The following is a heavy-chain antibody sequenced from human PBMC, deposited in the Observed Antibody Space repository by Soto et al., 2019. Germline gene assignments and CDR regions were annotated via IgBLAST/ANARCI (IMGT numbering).Heavy chain of an antibody. J-gene: IGHJ4*02. CDR2: INPGNGNT. D-gene: IGHD3-16*01. V-gene: IGHV1-3*01. Sequence: QVQLVQSGAEVKKPGASVKVSCKASGYTFSSQVIHWVRQAPGQSLEWMGWINPGNGNTRYSEKFQGRVTISRDTSASTAYMELRSLRSEDTAVYYCARRPDLGGGPFDYWGQGTLVTVSS. CDR1: GYTFSSQV. CDR3: ARRPDLGGGPFDY.